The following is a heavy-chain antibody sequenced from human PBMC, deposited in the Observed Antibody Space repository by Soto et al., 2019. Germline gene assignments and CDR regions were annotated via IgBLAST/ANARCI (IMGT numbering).Heavy chain of an antibody. V-gene: IGHV1-69*02. Sequence: QVQLVQSGAEVKKPGSSVKVSCKASGGTFSSYTISWVRQAPGQGLEWMGRIIPILGIANYAQKFQGRVTLTADKSTSTAYMELSSLRSEDTAVYYCARANGYCSSTSCLNWFDPWGQGTLVTVSS. J-gene: IGHJ5*02. D-gene: IGHD2-2*03. CDR3: ARANGYCSSTSCLNWFDP. CDR2: IIPILGIA. CDR1: GGTFSSYT.